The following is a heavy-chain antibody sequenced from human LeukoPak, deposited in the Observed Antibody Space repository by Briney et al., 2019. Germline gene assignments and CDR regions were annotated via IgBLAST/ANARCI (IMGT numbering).Heavy chain of an antibody. Sequence: ASVKVSCKASGYTFTSYAMHWVRQAPGQRLEWMGWINAGNGNTKYSQKFQGRVTITRDMSTSTAYMELSSLRSEDTAVYYCAALLGGSYGTPFDCWGQGTLVTVSS. J-gene: IGHJ4*02. V-gene: IGHV1-3*01. D-gene: IGHD1-26*01. CDR2: INAGNGNT. CDR1: GYTFTSYA. CDR3: AALLGGSYGTPFDC.